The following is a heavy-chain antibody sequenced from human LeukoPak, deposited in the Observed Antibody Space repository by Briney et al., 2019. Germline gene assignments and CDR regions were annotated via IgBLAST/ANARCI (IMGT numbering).Heavy chain of an antibody. CDR1: GFLFSSYC. CDR2: INSDGGST. V-gene: IGHV3-74*01. J-gene: IGHJ4*02. D-gene: IGHD6-6*01. Sequence: GGSLRLSCAPSGFLFSSYCMHGVRQARGGGVVGVSRINSDGGSTRYADSVKGRFTTSRDNAKNTLYLQMNSLSAEDTAVYYCARVAGGRSPYYFDYWGRGTLVTVSS. CDR3: ARVAGGRSPYYFDY.